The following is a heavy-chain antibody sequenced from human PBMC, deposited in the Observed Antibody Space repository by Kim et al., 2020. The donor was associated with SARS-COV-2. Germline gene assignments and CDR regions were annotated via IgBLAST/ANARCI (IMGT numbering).Heavy chain of an antibody. V-gene: IGHV3-13*01. CDR3: ARGGGYCSSTSCLADAFDI. CDR2: IGTAGDT. J-gene: IGHJ3*02. Sequence: GGSLRLSCAASGFTFSSYDMHWVRQATGKGLEWVSAIGTAGDTYYPGSVKGRFTISRENAKNSLYLQMNSLRAGDTAVYYCARGGGYCSSTSCLADAFDIWGQGTMVTVSS. CDR1: GFTFSSYD. D-gene: IGHD2-2*01.